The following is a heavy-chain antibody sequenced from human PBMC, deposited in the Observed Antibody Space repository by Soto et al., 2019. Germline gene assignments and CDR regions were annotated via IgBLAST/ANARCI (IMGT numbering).Heavy chain of an antibody. CDR3: ARSNYYDRSGYYFDY. CDR2: IWYDGSNK. Sequence: QVQLVESGGGVVQPGRSLRLSCAASGFTFSSYGMHWVRQAPGKGLEWVAVIWYDGSNKYYADSVKGRFTISRDNSKNTLYLQMNSLRAEDTAVYYCARSNYYDRSGYYFDYWGQGTLVTVSS. J-gene: IGHJ4*02. CDR1: GFTFSSYG. D-gene: IGHD3-22*01. V-gene: IGHV3-33*01.